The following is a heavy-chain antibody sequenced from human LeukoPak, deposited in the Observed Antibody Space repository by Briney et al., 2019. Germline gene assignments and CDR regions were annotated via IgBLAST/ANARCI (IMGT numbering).Heavy chain of an antibody. J-gene: IGHJ5*02. CDR2: IYHSGST. Sequence: SETLSLTCTVSGGSISSYYWSWIRQTPGLGLEWIGYIYHSGSTKYNPSLKSRVTISVDTSKNQFSLKLSSVTAADTAVYYCARDFPESKGWGLDPWGQGTLVTVSS. CDR3: ARDFPESKGWGLDP. CDR1: GGSISSYY. D-gene: IGHD1-14*01. V-gene: IGHV4-59*01.